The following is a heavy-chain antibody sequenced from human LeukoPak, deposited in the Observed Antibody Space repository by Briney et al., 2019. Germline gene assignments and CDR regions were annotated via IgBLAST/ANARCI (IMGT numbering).Heavy chain of an antibody. J-gene: IGHJ4*02. V-gene: IGHV3-7*03. CDR2: IKQDGSEK. CDR1: GVTFSSYW. CDR3: ARDRLYCSSTSCLYYFDY. Sequence: GGSLRLSCAASGVTFSSYWMSWVRQAPGKGLEWVANIKQDGSEKYYVDSVKGRFTISRDNAKSSLYLQMNSLRAEDTAVYYCARDRLYCSSTSCLYYFDYWGQGTLVTVSS. D-gene: IGHD2-2*01.